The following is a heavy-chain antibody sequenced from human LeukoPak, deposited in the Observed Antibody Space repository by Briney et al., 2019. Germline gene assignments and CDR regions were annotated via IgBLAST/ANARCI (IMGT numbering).Heavy chain of an antibody. V-gene: IGHV1-2*02. CDR3: ARDKYYDSSGYCY. Sequence: ASVKVSCKASGYTFIGYYMHWVRQAPGQGLEWMGWINPNSGGTNYAQKFQGRVTMTRDTSISTAYMELSRLRSDDTAVYYCARDKYYDSSGYCYWGQGTLVTVSS. J-gene: IGHJ4*02. CDR1: GYTFIGYY. D-gene: IGHD3-22*01. CDR2: INPNSGGT.